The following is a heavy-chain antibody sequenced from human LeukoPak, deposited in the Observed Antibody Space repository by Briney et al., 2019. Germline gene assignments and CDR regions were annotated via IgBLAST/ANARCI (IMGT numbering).Heavy chain of an antibody. CDR3: ARVLGLTMREGDY. J-gene: IGHJ4*02. D-gene: IGHD3-10*01. CDR2: INPSGGST. Sequence: ASVKVSCKASGYTFTSYYMHWVRQAPGQGLEWMGIINPSGGSTSYAQKFQGRVTMTTDTSTSTAYMELRSLRSDDTAVYYCARVLGLTMREGDYWGQGTLVTVSS. CDR1: GYTFTSYY. V-gene: IGHV1-46*01.